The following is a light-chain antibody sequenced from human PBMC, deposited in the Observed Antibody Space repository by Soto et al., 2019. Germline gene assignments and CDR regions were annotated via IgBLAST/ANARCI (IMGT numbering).Light chain of an antibody. V-gene: IGKV1-39*01. CDR3: QQSLSTLLT. CDR1: QSISGY. J-gene: IGKJ4*01. Sequence: DIQMTQSPSSLSASVGDRVTITCRSSQSISGYLNWYQQKPGKAPKVLISGASTLHNGVPSRFSGRGSGTDFTLTISSLQPEDVATYYCQQSLSTLLTFGGVTKVDIK. CDR2: GAS.